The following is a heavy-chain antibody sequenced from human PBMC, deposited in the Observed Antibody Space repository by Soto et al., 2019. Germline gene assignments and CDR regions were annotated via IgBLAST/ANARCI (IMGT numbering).Heavy chain of an antibody. CDR2: ISYDGSNK. Sequence: GGSLRLSCAASGFTFSSYATHWVRQAPGKGLEWVAVISYDGSNKYYADSVKGRFTISRDNSKNTLYLQMNSLRAEDTAVYYCASSPTVTNYYYYGMDVWGQGTTVNVSS. V-gene: IGHV3-30-3*01. J-gene: IGHJ6*02. CDR1: GFTFSSYA. D-gene: IGHD4-4*01. CDR3: ASSPTVTNYYYYGMDV.